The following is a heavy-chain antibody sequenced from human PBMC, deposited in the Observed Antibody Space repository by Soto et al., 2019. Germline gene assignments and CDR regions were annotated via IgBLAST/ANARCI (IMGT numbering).Heavy chain of an antibody. D-gene: IGHD5-12*01. Sequence: PSGNLKLACAASRVSLGNAWISWVRQAPGKGLEWVGRIKSKTDGGTTDYAAPVKGRFTISRDDSKNTLYLQMNSLKTEDTAVYYCTTAKWLRPPYFDYWGQGT. J-gene: IGHJ4*02. V-gene: IGHV3-15*01. CDR2: IKSKTDGGTT. CDR3: TTAKWLRPPYFDY. CDR1: RVSLGNAW.